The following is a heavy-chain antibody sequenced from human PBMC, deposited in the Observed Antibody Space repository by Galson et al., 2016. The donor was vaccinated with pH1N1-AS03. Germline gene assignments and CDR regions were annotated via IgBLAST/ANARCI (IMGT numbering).Heavy chain of an antibody. CDR1: GDSISSSRFY. J-gene: IGHJ4*02. D-gene: IGHD3-16*02. V-gene: IGHV4-39*01. Sequence: ETLSLTCKVSGDSISSSRFYWGWIRQPPGKGLVWIGSIYYSGTTYYTSSLKRRVPISVDTSKNQFSLRLSSLTAADTAVYYCARHAQDYLWGSYRYYDYWGQGTLVT. CDR3: ARHAQDYLWGSYRYYDY. CDR2: IYYSGTT.